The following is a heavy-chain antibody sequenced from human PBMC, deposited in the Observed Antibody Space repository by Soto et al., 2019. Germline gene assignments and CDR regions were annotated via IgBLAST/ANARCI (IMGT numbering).Heavy chain of an antibody. CDR1: GFTFSSYS. CDR2: ISSSSSYI. CDR3: ARGVDGGSSGALDY. J-gene: IGHJ4*02. V-gene: IGHV3-21*01. D-gene: IGHD2-15*01. Sequence: EVQLVESGGGLVKPGGSLRLSCAASGFTFSSYSMNWVRQAPGKGLEWVSSISSSSSYIYYADSVKGRFTISRDNAKNSLYLQMNILRAEDTAVYYCARGVDGGSSGALDYWGQGTLVTVSS.